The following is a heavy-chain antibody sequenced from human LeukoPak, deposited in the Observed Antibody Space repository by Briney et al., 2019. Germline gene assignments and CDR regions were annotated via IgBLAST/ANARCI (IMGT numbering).Heavy chain of an antibody. CDR2: IRPSGST. J-gene: IGHJ4*02. Sequence: SETLSLTCTVSGVPIISGSDSWTCIRQPAGKSLELIGRIRPSGSTDYNPSLKSRDTISTNTSNNQFSLQFNSVTARATAVYYSGRGVVDTKLVRYDSWGQGTMVTVSS. CDR3: GRGVVDTKLVRYDS. V-gene: IGHV4-61*02. CDR1: GVPIISGSDS. D-gene: IGHD1-26*01.